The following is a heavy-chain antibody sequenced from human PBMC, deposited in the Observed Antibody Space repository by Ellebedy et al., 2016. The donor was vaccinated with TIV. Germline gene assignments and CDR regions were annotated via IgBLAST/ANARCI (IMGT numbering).Heavy chain of an antibody. V-gene: IGHV4-59*01. CDR2: FYYNGST. Sequence: SETLSLTCTVPGGSISTYYWSWIRQPPGKGLEWIGCFYYNGSTKYNPSLKSRVTISVDPSKNHFSLKLSPVTAADTAVYYCSRVRITMVRGDFPLPLIDPWGQGTLVTVSS. CDR3: SRVRITMVRGDFPLPLIDP. CDR1: GGSISTYY. D-gene: IGHD3-10*01. J-gene: IGHJ5*02.